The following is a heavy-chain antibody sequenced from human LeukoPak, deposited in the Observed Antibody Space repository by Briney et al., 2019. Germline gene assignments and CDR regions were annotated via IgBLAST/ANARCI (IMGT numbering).Heavy chain of an antibody. J-gene: IGHJ3*02. CDR1: GFTFSSYG. Sequence: PGGSLRLSCAASGFTFSSYGMHWVRQAPGKWLGWVAVIWYDGSSKYYADSVKGRFTISRDNSKNTLYLQMNSLRAEETAVYYFAKDPRDYDYSGYYLDAFDIWGQGTVVTVSS. CDR2: IWYDGSSK. D-gene: IGHD3-22*01. CDR3: AKDPRDYDYSGYYLDAFDI. V-gene: IGHV3-33*06.